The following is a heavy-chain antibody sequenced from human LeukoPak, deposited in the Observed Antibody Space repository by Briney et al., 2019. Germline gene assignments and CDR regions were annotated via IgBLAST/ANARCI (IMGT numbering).Heavy chain of an antibody. CDR2: ISYDGSNK. V-gene: IGHV3-30-3*01. Sequence: GGSLRLSGAASGFTFSSYAMHWVRQAPGKGLEWVAVISYDGSNKYYADSVKGRFTISRDNSKNTLYLQMNSLRAEDTAVYYCARDLRFLEWLPPGGGGMDVWGQGTTVTVSS. D-gene: IGHD3-3*01. J-gene: IGHJ6*02. CDR3: ARDLRFLEWLPPGGGGMDV. CDR1: GFTFSSYA.